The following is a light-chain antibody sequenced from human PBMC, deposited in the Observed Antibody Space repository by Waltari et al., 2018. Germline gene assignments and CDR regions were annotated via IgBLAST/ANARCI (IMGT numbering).Light chain of an antibody. CDR1: QTVGTS. J-gene: IGKJ5*01. CDR3: QQYHTWPPIT. CDR2: GAS. Sequence: ERVMTQSPVTLSVSPGGSATLSCRASQTVGTSLAWYQPKAGQAPRLLIHGASTRATDIPARFSGSGTVTEFTLTISSLQPEDSAVYFCQQYHTWPPITFGQGTRLEI. V-gene: IGKV3-15*01.